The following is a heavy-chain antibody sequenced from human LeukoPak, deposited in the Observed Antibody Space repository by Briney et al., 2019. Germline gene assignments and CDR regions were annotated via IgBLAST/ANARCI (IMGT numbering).Heavy chain of an antibody. J-gene: IGHJ4*02. D-gene: IGHD6-13*01. Sequence: GGSLRLSCIVSGFTLSSYEMTWFRQAPGKGLEWVSYISSSSSTIYYADSVKGRFTISRDNAKNSLYLQMNSLRAEDTAVYYCATTGYSSRNYWGQGTLVTVSS. CDR2: ISSSSSTI. V-gene: IGHV3-48*01. CDR3: ATTGYSSRNY. CDR1: GFTLSSYE.